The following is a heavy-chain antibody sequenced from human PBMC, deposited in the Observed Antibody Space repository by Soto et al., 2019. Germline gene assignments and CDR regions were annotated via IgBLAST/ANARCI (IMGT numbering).Heavy chain of an antibody. CDR3: ASGGNWFDP. J-gene: IGHJ5*02. CDR2: MYYNGNI. D-gene: IGHD3-16*01. V-gene: IGHV4-59*01. CDR1: CGSISNYY. Sequence: PSETLSLTCNVSCGSISNYYWTWIRQSPEKGLEWIAYMYYNGNINYNPSLKSRATISIDTSKNQFSLTLKSVTAADTAVYYCASGGNWFDPWGQGVLVTVSS.